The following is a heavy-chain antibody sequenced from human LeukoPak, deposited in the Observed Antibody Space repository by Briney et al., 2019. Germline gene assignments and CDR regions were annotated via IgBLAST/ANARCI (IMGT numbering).Heavy chain of an antibody. Sequence: SQTLSLPCAISGDSVSSNSAAWNWIRQSPSRGLEWLGRTYYRSKWYTDYAPSVKSRIIINPDTSKNQFSLQLNSVTPEDTAVYYCVRDSGYGLVAFDIWDQRTMDRVFS. D-gene: IGHD5-12*01. CDR2: TYYRSKWYT. J-gene: IGHJ3*02. V-gene: IGHV6-1*01. CDR1: GDSVSSNSAA. CDR3: VRDSGYGLVAFDI.